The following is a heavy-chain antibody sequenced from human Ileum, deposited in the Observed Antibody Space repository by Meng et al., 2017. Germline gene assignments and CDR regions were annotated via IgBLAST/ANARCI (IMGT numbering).Heavy chain of an antibody. CDR2: ITGSGGGA. Sequence: VQLLGAGGGLVQPGWSRRLSCAASRLTFSNYAMSWVRQTPGKGLEWVSAITGSGGGAYYADSVKGRFTISRDNSKNTLYLQMNSLRAEDTAIYYCAKRGLTGLDAFDIWGQGTMVTVSS. V-gene: IGHV3-23*01. CDR1: RLTFSNYA. D-gene: IGHD3-9*01. J-gene: IGHJ3*02. CDR3: AKRGLTGLDAFDI.